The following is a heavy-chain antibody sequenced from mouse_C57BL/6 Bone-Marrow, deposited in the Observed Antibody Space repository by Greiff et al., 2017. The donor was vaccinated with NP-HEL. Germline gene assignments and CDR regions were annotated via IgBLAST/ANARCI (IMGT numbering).Heavy chain of an antibody. V-gene: IGHV5-16*01. J-gene: IGHJ2*01. D-gene: IGHD1-1*01. CDR2: INYDGSST. Sequence: DVQLVESEGGLVQPGSSMKLSCTASGFTFSDYYMAWVRQVPEKGLEWVANINYDGSSTYYLDSLKSRFIISRDNAKNILYLQMSSLKSEDTATYYCARDRGTVGYFDYWGQGTTLTVSS. CDR1: GFTFSDYY. CDR3: ARDRGTVGYFDY.